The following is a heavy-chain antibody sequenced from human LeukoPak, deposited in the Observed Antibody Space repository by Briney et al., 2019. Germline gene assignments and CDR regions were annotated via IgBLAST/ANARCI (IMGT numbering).Heavy chain of an antibody. V-gene: IGHV3-15*07. CDR1: GFIFNNVW. Sequence: GGSLRLSCAASGFIFNNVWMNWVRQAPGKGLEWVGRIKNKGDGGTTDYASAVKGRFTISRDDTKNTLYLQMDSLRIEDSAVYYCTTGIDYEGGYRGQGTLVSVSP. J-gene: IGHJ4*02. CDR3: TTGIDYEGGY. D-gene: IGHD3-16*01. CDR2: IKNKGDGGTT.